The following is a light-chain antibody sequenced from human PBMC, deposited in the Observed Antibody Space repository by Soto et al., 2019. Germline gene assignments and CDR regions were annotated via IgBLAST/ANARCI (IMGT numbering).Light chain of an antibody. CDR3: QKYHSDPIT. CDR2: WES. CDR1: QTIHSF. Sequence: DLQMTQSPSTLSSSLGDSVTITCRASQTIHSFLAWYQQKAGKAPKALIYWESTRESGVPDRFSGSGSGTDLNLTISRLQAEDVAVYYCQKYHSDPITCGQGTRLEIK. V-gene: IGKV1-5*03. J-gene: IGKJ5*01.